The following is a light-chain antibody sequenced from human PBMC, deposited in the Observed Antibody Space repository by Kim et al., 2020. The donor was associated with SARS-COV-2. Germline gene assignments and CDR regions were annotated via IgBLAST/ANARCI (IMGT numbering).Light chain of an antibody. CDR1: QQILSSVDNRDY. Sequence: AHSNCRANQQILSSVDNRDYLAWYQQKPGQPPKLLIEWASTRESGVPDRFGGSGSGTDFTLTISSLQAEDVAVYYCQQYYGTPVTFGQGTKVDIK. CDR3: QQYYGTPVT. V-gene: IGKV4-1*01. CDR2: WAS. J-gene: IGKJ1*01.